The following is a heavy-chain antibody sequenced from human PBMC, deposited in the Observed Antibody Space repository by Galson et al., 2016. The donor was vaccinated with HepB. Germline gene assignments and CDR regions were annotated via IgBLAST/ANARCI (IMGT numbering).Heavy chain of an antibody. CDR2: ISYDGSTK. CDR1: GFTVSSYA. CDR3: ARVSVVRRYFDL. J-gene: IGHJ2*01. V-gene: IGHV3-30*04. D-gene: IGHD3-22*01. Sequence: SLRLSCAASGFTVSSYAMHWVRQAPGKGLEWVAVISYDGSTKYYADSVKGRFTIARDNSKNTLYVQMNSLNSEDTAVYYCARVSVVRRYFDLWGRGTLVTVSS.